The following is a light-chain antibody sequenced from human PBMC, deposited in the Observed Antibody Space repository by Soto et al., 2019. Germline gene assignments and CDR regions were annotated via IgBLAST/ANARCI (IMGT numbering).Light chain of an antibody. J-gene: IGKJ2*01. CDR3: QQYKSDST. CDR2: DAS. V-gene: IGKV1-5*01. CDR1: QSISHY. Sequence: DIQMTQSPSSLSASVGDRVTITCRASQSISHYLAWYQQKPGKAPKLLIYDASTLQGGIASRFSGSGSGTKFTLIISSLKPDDFATYYCQQYKSDSTFGQGTKVGIK.